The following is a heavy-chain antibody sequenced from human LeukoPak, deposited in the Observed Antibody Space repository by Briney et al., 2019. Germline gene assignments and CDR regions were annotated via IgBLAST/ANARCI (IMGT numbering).Heavy chain of an antibody. D-gene: IGHD4-23*01. J-gene: IGHJ4*02. V-gene: IGHV4-59*01. CDR2: IYYSGST. CDR3: ARDGAVAGFDY. CDR1: GGSISSYY. Sequence: SETLSLTCTVSGGSISSYYWSWIRQPPGKGLEWIGYIYYSGSTNYNPSLKSRVTISVDTSKNQFSLKLSSVTAADTAVYYCARDGAVAGFDYWGQGTLVTVSS.